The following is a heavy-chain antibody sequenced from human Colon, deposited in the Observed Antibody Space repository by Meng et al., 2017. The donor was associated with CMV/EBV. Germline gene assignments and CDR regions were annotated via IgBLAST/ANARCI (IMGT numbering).Heavy chain of an antibody. D-gene: IGHD3-10*01. CDR3: ARPMARGILNYYYYGLDV. J-gene: IGHJ6*02. V-gene: IGHV3-7*01. Sequence: GESLKISCAASGFTFSRYWMNWVRQAPGKGLEWVANIKQDGSEKYYVDSVEGRFTISRDNAKNSLYLQMNSLRAEDTAVYYCARPMARGILNYYYYGLDVWGQGTTVTVSS. CDR2: IKQDGSEK. CDR1: GFTFSRYW.